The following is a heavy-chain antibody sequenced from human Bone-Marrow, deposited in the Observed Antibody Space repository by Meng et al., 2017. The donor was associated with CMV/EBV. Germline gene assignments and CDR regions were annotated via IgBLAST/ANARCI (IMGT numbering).Heavy chain of an antibody. CDR3: VPYCSSTSCYRVFDY. J-gene: IGHJ4*02. D-gene: IGHD2-2*02. CDR1: GFTFSDYY. V-gene: IGHV3-11*01. Sequence: GGSLRLSCVASGFTFSDYYMSWIRQAPGKGLEWVSYISSSGSTIYYADSVKGRFTISRDNAKNSLYLQMNSLRAEDTAVYYCVPYCSSTSCYRVFDYWGQGTLVTVSS. CDR2: ISSSGSTI.